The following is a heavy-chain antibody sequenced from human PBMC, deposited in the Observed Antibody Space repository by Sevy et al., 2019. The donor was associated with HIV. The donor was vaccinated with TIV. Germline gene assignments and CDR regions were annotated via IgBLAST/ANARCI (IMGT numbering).Heavy chain of an antibody. V-gene: IGHV1-2*02. J-gene: IGHJ4*02. CDR2: INPNSGGT. Sequence: ASVKVSCKASGYTFTDYYIHWVRQAPGQGLEWMGWINPNSGGTNYAKKFQGRVTMTRDTSISTAYMELSGVRSDDTAVYYCARAFRTVADYRLGYWGQGTLVTVSS. CDR1: GYTFTDYY. CDR3: ARAFRTVADYRLGY. D-gene: IGHD6-19*01.